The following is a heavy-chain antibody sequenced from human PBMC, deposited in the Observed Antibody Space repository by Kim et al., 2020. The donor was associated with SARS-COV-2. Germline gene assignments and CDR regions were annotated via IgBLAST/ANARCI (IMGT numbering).Heavy chain of an antibody. CDR3: ARRYTFRTGTLDS. V-gene: IGHV5-51*01. CDR2: IFTGDSET. J-gene: IGHJ4*02. CDR1: GYSFNTYW. Sequence: GESLKISCKGSGYSFNTYWIVWVRQVPGKGLEYSGIIFTGDSETRYSPSFQGHVTLSVDKSISTAYLQWSSLSAPDTATYYCARRYTFRTGTLDSWGQGTLVTVSS. D-gene: IGHD3-16*02.